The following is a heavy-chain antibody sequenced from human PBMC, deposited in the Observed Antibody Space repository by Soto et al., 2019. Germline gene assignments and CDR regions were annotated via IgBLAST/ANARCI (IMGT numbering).Heavy chain of an antibody. CDR1: GFTFSSYG. V-gene: IGHV3-30*18. CDR3: AKATRYDFWSGYHGMDV. Sequence: PGGSLRLSCAAPGFTFSSYGMHWVRQAPGKGLEWVAVISYDGSNKYYADSVKGRFTISRDNSKNTLYLQMNSLRAEDTAVYYCAKATRYDFWSGYHGMDVWGQGTTVTVSS. D-gene: IGHD3-3*01. CDR2: ISYDGSNK. J-gene: IGHJ6*02.